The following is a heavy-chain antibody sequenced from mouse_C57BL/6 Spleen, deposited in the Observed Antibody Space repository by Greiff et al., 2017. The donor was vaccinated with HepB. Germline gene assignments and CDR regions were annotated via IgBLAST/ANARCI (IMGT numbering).Heavy chain of an antibody. CDR3: ARHGSSYSAMDY. CDR2: IDPSDSET. V-gene: IGHV1-52*01. CDR1: GYTFTSYW. D-gene: IGHD1-1*01. Sequence: QVQLQQPGAELVRPGSSVKLSCKASGYTFTSYWMHWVKQRPIQGLEWIGNIDPSDSETHYNQKFKDKATLTVDKSSSTAYMQLGSLTSEDSAVYYCARHGSSYSAMDYWGQGTSVTVSS. J-gene: IGHJ4*01.